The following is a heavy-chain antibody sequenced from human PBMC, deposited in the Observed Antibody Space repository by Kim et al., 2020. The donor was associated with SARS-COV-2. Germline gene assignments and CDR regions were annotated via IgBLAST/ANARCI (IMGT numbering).Heavy chain of an antibody. Sequence: GGSLRLSCAASGFTFSDSWMDWVRQTAGGGLLWVARINPDGTSTYYPDSVKGRFAISRDNSKNTLCLHMNSLRTEDTAVYYCFRGGVDFWGQGTLVTVSS. CDR3: FRGGVDF. J-gene: IGHJ4*02. V-gene: IGHV3-74*01. D-gene: IGHD3-10*01. CDR2: INPDGTST. CDR1: GFTFSDSW.